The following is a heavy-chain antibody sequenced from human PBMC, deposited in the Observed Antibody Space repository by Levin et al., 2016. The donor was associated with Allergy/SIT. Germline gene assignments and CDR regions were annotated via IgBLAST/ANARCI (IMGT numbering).Heavy chain of an antibody. CDR2: VNANSGGT. J-gene: IGHJ6*02. CDR1: GYTFTGYF. D-gene: IGHD3-22*01. V-gene: IGHV1-2*02. Sequence: ASVKVSCKASGYTFTGYFIHWVRQAPGQGLEWMGWVNANSGGTNYAQKFQGRVTMTRDTSISTAYMELTRLRSDDTAVYYCARDWDYYDSSSYLGLDVWGQGTTVTVSS. CDR3: ARDWDYYDSSSYLGLDV.